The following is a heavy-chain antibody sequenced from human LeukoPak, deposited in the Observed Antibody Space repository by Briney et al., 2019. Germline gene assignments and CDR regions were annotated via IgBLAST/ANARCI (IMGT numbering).Heavy chain of an antibody. J-gene: IGHJ4*02. CDR2: IKQDGSEK. D-gene: IGHD6-19*01. CDR3: ARDRSSGWKYYFGY. V-gene: IGHV3-7*01. CDR1: GFTFSSYW. Sequence: GGSLRLSCAASGFTFSSYWMSWVRQAPGKGLEWVANIKQDGSEKYYVDSVKGRFTISRDNAKNSLYLQMNSLRAEDTAVYYCARDRSSGWKYYFGYWGQGTLVTVSS.